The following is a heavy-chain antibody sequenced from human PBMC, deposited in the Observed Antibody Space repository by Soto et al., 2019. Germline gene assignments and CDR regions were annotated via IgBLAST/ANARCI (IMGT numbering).Heavy chain of an antibody. CDR2: IYYSGST. CDR1: GGSISSSSYY. CDR3: ARHKDGYNLPHAFDI. V-gene: IGHV4-39*01. Sequence: SEMLSLTCTVCGGSISSSSYYWGWIRQPPGKGLEWIGSIYYSGSTYYNPSLKSRVTISVDTSKNQFSLKLSSVTAADTAVYYCARHKDGYNLPHAFDIWGQGTMVTVSS. D-gene: IGHD5-12*01. J-gene: IGHJ3*02.